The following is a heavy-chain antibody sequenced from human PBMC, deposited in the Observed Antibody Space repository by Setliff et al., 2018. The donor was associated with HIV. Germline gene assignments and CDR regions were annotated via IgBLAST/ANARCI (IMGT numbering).Heavy chain of an antibody. CDR3: ARQLSYSLES. Sequence: ASVKVSCKASGYTFIDYFMHGVRQAPGQGLEWMGWIRPNNGDTNIPQRFRGRFTMTRDTSINTAYMELSGLRSDDTAVYYCARQLSYSLESWGQGTPVTVSS. CDR2: IRPNNGDT. CDR1: GYTFIDYF. J-gene: IGHJ4*02. D-gene: IGHD1-1*01. V-gene: IGHV1-2*02.